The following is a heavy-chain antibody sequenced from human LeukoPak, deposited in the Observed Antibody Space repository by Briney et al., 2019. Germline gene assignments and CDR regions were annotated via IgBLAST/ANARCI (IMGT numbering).Heavy chain of an antibody. V-gene: IGHV4-59*08. D-gene: IGHD4-17*01. CDR1: GGSISTCY. J-gene: IGHJ4*02. CDR3: ARLPTMTTMGY. CDR2: IYYSGNT. Sequence: SETLSLTCTMSGGSISTCYWSSIRQPPGKGLEWIGYIYYSGNTNYNPSLKSRVTISIDTSKRQFSLKLTSVTAADTAIYYCARLPTMTTMGYWGQGTLVTASS.